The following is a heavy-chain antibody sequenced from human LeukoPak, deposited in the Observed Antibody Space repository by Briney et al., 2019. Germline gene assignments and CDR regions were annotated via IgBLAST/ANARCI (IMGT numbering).Heavy chain of an antibody. V-gene: IGHV3-23*01. J-gene: IGHJ4*02. Sequence: GSLRLSCAASGFTFSSYAMSWVRQGPGKGLEWVSAVSGSGVSTYYADSVKGRFTISRDNSKNTLYLQMNSLRAEDTAVYYCAKAPLGYCSGGSCYYFDYWGQGTLVTVSS. CDR1: GFTFSSYA. D-gene: IGHD2-15*01. CDR3: AKAPLGYCSGGSCYYFDY. CDR2: VSGSGVST.